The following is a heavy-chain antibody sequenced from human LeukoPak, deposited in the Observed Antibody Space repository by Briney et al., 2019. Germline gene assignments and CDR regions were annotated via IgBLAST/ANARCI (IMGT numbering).Heavy chain of an antibody. J-gene: IGHJ6*03. D-gene: IGHD6-19*01. CDR2: IYPGDSDT. V-gene: IGHV5-51*01. CDR1: GYSFTSYW. Sequence: GESLKISCKGSGYSFTSYWIGWVRQMPGKGLEWMGIIYPGDSDTRYSPSFQGPVTISADKSSSTAYLQWSSLKASDTAMYYCARHVRYSSGWYDSDYYYMDVWGKGTTVTVSS. CDR3: ARHVRYSSGWYDSDYYYMDV.